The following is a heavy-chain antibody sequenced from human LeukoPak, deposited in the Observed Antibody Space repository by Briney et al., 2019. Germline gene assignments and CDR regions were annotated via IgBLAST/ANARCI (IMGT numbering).Heavy chain of an antibody. CDR2: IIPIFGTA. Sequence: SVKVSCRASGGTFSSYANSWVRQAPGQGLEWMGGIIPIFGTANYAQKFQGRVTITADESTSTAYMELSSLRSEDTAVYYCARELYCSSTSCDAFDIWGQGTMVTVSS. CDR3: ARELYCSSTSCDAFDI. D-gene: IGHD2-2*01. V-gene: IGHV1-69*13. CDR1: GGTFSSYA. J-gene: IGHJ3*02.